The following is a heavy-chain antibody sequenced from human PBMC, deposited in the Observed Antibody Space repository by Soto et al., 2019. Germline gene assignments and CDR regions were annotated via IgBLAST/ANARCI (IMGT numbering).Heavy chain of an antibody. CDR2: IWYDGSNK. Sequence: GGSLRLSCAASGFTFSSYGMHWVRQAPGKGLEWVAVIWYDGSNKYYADSVKGRFTISRDNSKNTLYLQMNSLRAEDTAVYYCARDGAAAGMGYYYYGMDVWGQGTTVTVSS. D-gene: IGHD6-13*01. V-gene: IGHV3-33*01. CDR1: GFTFSSYG. J-gene: IGHJ6*02. CDR3: ARDGAAAGMGYYYYGMDV.